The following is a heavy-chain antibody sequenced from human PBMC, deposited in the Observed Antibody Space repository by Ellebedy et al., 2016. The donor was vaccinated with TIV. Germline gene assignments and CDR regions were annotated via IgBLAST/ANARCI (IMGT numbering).Heavy chain of an antibody. D-gene: IGHD5-18*01. CDR2: ISAYNGNT. CDR3: ARNTPMAEYFDY. J-gene: IGHJ4*02. CDR1: GYTFTSDG. Sequence: AASVKVSCKASGYTFTSDGISWVRQAPGEGLEWMGWISAYNGNTNYSQKLQGRVTMTTDTSTSTAYMELRSLRSDDTAVYYCARNTPMAEYFDYWGQGTLVTVSS. V-gene: IGHV1-18*01.